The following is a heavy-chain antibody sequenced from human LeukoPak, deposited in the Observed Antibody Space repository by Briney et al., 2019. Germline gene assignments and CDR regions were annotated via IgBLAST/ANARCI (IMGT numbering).Heavy chain of an antibody. CDR3: AKPIVGVLGGNLDR. J-gene: IGHJ5*02. CDR1: GFSFSSYA. D-gene: IGHD1-26*01. CDR2: ISGGGGST. V-gene: IGHV3-23*01. Sequence: GGSLRLSCTASGFSFSSYAMSWVRQAPGKGLEWVSAISGGGGSTYYAASVKGRFTISRDNSKNTLYLQMNSLRAEDTAVYYCAKPIVGVLGGNLDRWGQRALVTVS.